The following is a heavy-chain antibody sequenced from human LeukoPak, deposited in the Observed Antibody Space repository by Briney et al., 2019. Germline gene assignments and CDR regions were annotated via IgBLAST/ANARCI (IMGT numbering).Heavy chain of an antibody. D-gene: IGHD3-16*01. CDR3: AREYDYVWGSYSGGDY. CDR1: GFTFSSYS. V-gene: IGHV3-48*02. J-gene: IGHJ4*02. CDR2: ISSSRTTI. Sequence: GGSLRLSCAASGFTFSSYSMNWVRQAPGKGLEWVSYISSSRTTIFYADSLKGRFTISRDNAKNSLYLQMNSLRDEDTAVYYCAREYDYVWGSYSGGDYWGQGTLVTVSS.